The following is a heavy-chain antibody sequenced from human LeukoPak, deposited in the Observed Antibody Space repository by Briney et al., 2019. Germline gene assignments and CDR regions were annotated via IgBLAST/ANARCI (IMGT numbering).Heavy chain of an antibody. CDR3: ARGADYGDYPRVFDS. Sequence: GGSLRLSCAASGFTFRNDALHWVRQAPGKGLEWVSVISSGGSIKYYGDSVEGRFSISRDDSKNTLYLQMNSLRPEDTAMYYCARGADYGDYPRVFDSWGQGTLVTVSP. J-gene: IGHJ4*02. CDR1: GFTFRNDA. V-gene: IGHV3-30*04. CDR2: ISSGGSIK. D-gene: IGHD4-17*01.